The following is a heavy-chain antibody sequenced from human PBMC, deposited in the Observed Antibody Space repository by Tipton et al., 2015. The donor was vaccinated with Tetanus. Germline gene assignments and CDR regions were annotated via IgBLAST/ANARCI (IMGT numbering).Heavy chain of an antibody. V-gene: IGHV3-33*01. J-gene: IGHJ4*02. CDR2: IWNDANNK. D-gene: IGHD3-10*01. CDR1: GFSFSSYG. Sequence: SLRLSCAASGFSFSSYGMHWVRQAPGKGLEWVAIIWNDANNKYYAESVKGRFTISRDNSKNTLYLQMDSLRDEDTAVYYCARDHTFTVSHSRGGLDSWGQGTQVTVSS. CDR3: ARDHTFTVSHSRGGLDS.